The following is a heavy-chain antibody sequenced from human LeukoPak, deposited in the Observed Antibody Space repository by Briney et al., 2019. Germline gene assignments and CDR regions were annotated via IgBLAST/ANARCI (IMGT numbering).Heavy chain of an antibody. CDR3: ARLIPGGNNWFDP. Sequence: PSETLSLTCTVSGGSISSSSDYWAWVRQPPGKGLEWIGSIHYSGTTYYTSSLKSRVTMSVDTSKNQFSLKLSSVTAADTAVYYCARLIPGGNNWFDPWGQGTLVTVSS. CDR1: GGSISSSSDY. CDR2: IHYSGTT. J-gene: IGHJ5*02. V-gene: IGHV4-39*01. D-gene: IGHD3-16*01.